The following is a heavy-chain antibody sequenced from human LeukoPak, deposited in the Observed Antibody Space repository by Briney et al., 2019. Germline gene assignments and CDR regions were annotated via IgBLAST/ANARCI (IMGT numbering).Heavy chain of an antibody. Sequence: WASVTVSFKASGYTFTIYDFNWVRQATGQRPEWMGWMSPNSGDTGYAQKFQDRVTMTRNTSISTAYMELSSLRSDDTAVYYCARGPPNWGYDYWGPGTLVTVSS. J-gene: IGHJ4*02. V-gene: IGHV1-8*01. CDR2: MSPNSGDT. CDR1: GYTFTIYD. CDR3: ARGPPNWGYDY. D-gene: IGHD7-27*01.